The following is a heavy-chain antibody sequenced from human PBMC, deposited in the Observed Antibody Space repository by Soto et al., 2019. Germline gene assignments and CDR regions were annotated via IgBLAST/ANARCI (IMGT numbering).Heavy chain of an antibody. J-gene: IGHJ4*02. Sequence: EVQLVESGGGLVQPGGSLRLSCAASGFTFSSYWMSWVRQAPGKGLEWVANIKQDGSEKYYVDSVKGRFTISRDNAKNSLYLQMNSLRAEDTAVYYCASGISGWYGHYFDYWGQGTLVTVSS. CDR1: GFTFSSYW. CDR2: IKQDGSEK. CDR3: ASGISGWYGHYFDY. D-gene: IGHD6-19*01. V-gene: IGHV3-7*01.